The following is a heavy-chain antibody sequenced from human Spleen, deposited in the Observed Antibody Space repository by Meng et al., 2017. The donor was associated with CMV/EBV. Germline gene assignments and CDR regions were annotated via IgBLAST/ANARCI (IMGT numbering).Heavy chain of an antibody. J-gene: IGHJ4*02. V-gene: IGHV4-34*01. Sequence: LSLTCAVYGGSLSGHFWTWIRQPPGKGLEWIGEISPSGSTNYNPSLRSRVTISVDTSKNQFSLELSSVSAADTAVYYCASSTGWRDFWGQGTLVTVSS. CDR2: ISPSGST. CDR1: GGSLSGHF. CDR3: ASSTGWRDF. D-gene: IGHD6-19*01.